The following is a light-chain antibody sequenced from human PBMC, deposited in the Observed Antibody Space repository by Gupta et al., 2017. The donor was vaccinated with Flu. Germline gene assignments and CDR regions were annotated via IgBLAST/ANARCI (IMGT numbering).Light chain of an antibody. Sequence: QSVLTQPPSASGPPGQRFPISCSGRTSNLGSTTVPWYQQLPGTPPKLLIYSNNRRHSGVPDRFSGAKSATSASVAISWLQAEDEADYYCAAWDDSRNGRVFGGGTKLTVL. V-gene: IGLV1-44*01. J-gene: IGLJ3*02. CDR3: AAWDDSRNGRV. CDR2: SNN. CDR1: TSNLGSTT.